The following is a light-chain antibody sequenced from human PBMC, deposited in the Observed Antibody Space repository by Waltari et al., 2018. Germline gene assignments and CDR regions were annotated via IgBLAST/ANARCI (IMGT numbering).Light chain of an antibody. J-gene: IGKJ1*01. CDR2: GAS. CDR1: QSVDRW. V-gene: IGKV1-5*03. Sequence: DIQMTQSPSNLTASVGDRVTITCRASQSVDRWLTWFQQKPDKAPQLLIYGASGLASGVPSRFSGSGSGTEFTLTISSLQPEDAATYYCQQCAASSWTFGQGTKVEI. CDR3: QQCAASSWT.